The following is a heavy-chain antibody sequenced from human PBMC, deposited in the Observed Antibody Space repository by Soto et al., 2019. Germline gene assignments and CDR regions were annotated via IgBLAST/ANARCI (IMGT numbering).Heavy chain of an antibody. D-gene: IGHD6-19*01. V-gene: IGHV1-69*01. Sequence: QVQLVQSGAEVKKPGSSVKVSCKASGGTFSSYAISWVRQAPGQGLEWMGGIIPIFGTANYAQKFQGRVTITADESTSPAYMELSSLRSEDTAVYYCAKTYSSGWYRPPDYWGQGTLVTVSS. CDR2: IIPIFGTA. CDR3: AKTYSSGWYRPPDY. CDR1: GGTFSSYA. J-gene: IGHJ4*02.